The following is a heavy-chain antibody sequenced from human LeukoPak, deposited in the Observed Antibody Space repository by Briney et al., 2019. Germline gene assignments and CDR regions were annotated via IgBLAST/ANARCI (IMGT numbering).Heavy chain of an antibody. CDR3: ARGFAGYDTSDYAFSYY. V-gene: IGHV1-8*01. Sequence: GASVKVSCKASGYTFTNYDLTWVRQATGQGLEWMGWMNPNSGGTGYAQKFQGRLTMTRDTSISTAYMELSSLRSEDTAVYYCARGFAGYDTSDYAFSYYWGQGTLVTVSS. CDR2: MNPNSGGT. J-gene: IGHJ4*02. CDR1: GYTFTNYD. D-gene: IGHD3-22*01.